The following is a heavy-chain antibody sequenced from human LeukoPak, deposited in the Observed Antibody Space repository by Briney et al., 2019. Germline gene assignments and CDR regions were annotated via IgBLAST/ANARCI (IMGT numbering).Heavy chain of an antibody. Sequence: GGSLRLSCAASGFTFSIYSMNWVRQAPGKGLEWVAVISYDGSNKYYADSVKGRFTISRDNSKNTLYLQMNSLRAEDTAVYYCAKEDIVATTGLDYWGQGTLVTVSS. D-gene: IGHD5-12*01. V-gene: IGHV3-30*04. J-gene: IGHJ4*02. CDR3: AKEDIVATTGLDY. CDR1: GFTFSIYS. CDR2: ISYDGSNK.